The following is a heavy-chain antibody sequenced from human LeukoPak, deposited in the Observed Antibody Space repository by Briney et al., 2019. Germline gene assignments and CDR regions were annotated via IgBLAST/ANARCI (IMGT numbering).Heavy chain of an antibody. CDR2: INTNTGNP. CDR1: GYTFTSYA. Sequence: ASVKVSCKASGYTFTSYAMNWVRQAPGQGLEWMGWINTNTGNPTYAQGFTGRFVFSLDTSVSTAYLQISSLKAEDTAVYYCARGDSSSWYEVAFDIWGQGTMVTVSS. J-gene: IGHJ3*02. CDR3: ARGDSSSWYEVAFDI. D-gene: IGHD6-13*01. V-gene: IGHV7-4-1*02.